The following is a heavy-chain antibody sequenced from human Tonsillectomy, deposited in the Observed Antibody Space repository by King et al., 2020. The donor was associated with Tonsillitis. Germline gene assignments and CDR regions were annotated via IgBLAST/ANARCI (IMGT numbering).Heavy chain of an antibody. V-gene: IGHV4-38-2*02. CDR3: AREYSGSYFDH. CDR2: MYHSGST. J-gene: IGHJ4*02. CDR1: GYSISSGYY. Sequence: LQLQESGPGLVKPSETLSLTCTVSGYSISSGYYWGWIRQPPGKGLEWIGSMYHSGSTFYNPSLKSRLTISVDTSKNQFSLKLSSVTAADTAVYYCAREYSGSYFDHWGQGTLVTVSS. D-gene: IGHD1-26*01.